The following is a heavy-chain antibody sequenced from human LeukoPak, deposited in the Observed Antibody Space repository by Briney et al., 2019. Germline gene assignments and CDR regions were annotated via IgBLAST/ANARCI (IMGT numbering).Heavy chain of an antibody. CDR2: IIPIFGTA. Sequence: SVKVSCKASGGTFSSYAISWVRQAPGQALEWMGGIIPIFGTANYAQKFQGRVTITADKSTSTAYMELSSLRSEDTAVYYCARTPAQSFDWLSTSYYFDYWGQGTLVTVSS. V-gene: IGHV1-69*06. D-gene: IGHD3-9*01. CDR3: ARTPAQSFDWLSTSYYFDY. J-gene: IGHJ4*02. CDR1: GGTFSSYA.